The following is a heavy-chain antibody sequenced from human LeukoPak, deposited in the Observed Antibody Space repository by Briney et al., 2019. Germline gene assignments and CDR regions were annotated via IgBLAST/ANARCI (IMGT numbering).Heavy chain of an antibody. J-gene: IGHJ4*02. CDR3: ARRLGATQPYFDF. D-gene: IGHD1-26*01. CDR1: VYSFTSYW. CDR2: IHPGDSET. V-gene: IGHV5-51*01. Sequence: GESLKISCKASVYSFTSYWIGWVRQMPGKGLECMGIIHPGDSETRYSPSFQGQVTISADKSISTAYLQWSGLKASDTALYYCARRLGATQPYFDFWGQGALVTVSS.